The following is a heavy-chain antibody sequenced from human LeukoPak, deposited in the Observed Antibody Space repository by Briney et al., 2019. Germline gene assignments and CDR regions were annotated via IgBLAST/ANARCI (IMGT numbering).Heavy chain of an antibody. CDR2: ISSSSSYI. CDR1: GFTFSSYS. CDR3: ARDTSSTSPYYYYYYYMDV. J-gene: IGHJ6*03. V-gene: IGHV3-21*01. Sequence: GGSLRLSCAASGFTFSSYSMNWVRQAPGKGLEWVSSISSSSSYIYYADSVKGRFTISRDNAKNSLYLQMNSLRAEDTAVYYCARDTSSTSPYYYYYYYMDVWGKGTTVTVSS. D-gene: IGHD2-2*01.